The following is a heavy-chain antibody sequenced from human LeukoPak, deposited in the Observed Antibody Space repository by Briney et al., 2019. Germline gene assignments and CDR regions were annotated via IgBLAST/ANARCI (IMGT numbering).Heavy chain of an antibody. D-gene: IGHD3-22*01. J-gene: IGHJ4*02. Sequence: GGSLRLSCAASGFTFSSYAMSWVRQAPGKGLEWVSAISGRGGSTYYADFVKGRFTISRDNSKNTLYLQMNSLRAEDTAVYYCAKATDYYDSSGYYHRPDYWGQGTLVTVSS. CDR2: ISGRGGST. CDR3: AKATDYYDSSGYYHRPDY. CDR1: GFTFSSYA. V-gene: IGHV3-23*01.